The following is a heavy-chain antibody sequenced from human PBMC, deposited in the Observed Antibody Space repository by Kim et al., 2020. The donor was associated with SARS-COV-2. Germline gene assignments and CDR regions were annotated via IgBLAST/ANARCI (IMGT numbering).Heavy chain of an antibody. D-gene: IGHD4-17*01. J-gene: IGHJ5*02. Sequence: YNPSLKSRVTISVDTSKNQFSLKLSSVTAADTAVYYCARRLPTENGFDPWGQGTLVTVSS. CDR3: ARRLPTENGFDP. V-gene: IGHV4-59*08.